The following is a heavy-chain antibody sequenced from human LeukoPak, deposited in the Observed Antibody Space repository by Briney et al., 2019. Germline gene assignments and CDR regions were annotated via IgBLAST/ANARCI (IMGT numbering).Heavy chain of an antibody. J-gene: IGHJ4*02. CDR2: INHSGST. D-gene: IGHD5-18*01. V-gene: IGHV4-34*01. CDR1: GGSFSGYY. CDR3: ARYSYGYKIDY. Sequence: IPSETLSLTCAVYGGSFSGYYWSWIRQPPGKGLEWIGEINHSGSTNYNPSLKSRVTISVDTSKNQFSLKLSSVTAADTAVYYCARYSYGYKIDYWGQGTLVTVSS.